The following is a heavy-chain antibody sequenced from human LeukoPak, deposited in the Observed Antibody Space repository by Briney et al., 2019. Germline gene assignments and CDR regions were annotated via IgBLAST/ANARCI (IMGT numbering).Heavy chain of an antibody. CDR1: GGSISTDAYY. D-gene: IGHD2-2*01. CDR2: IYYSGST. J-gene: IGHJ6*03. V-gene: IGHV4-39*07. Sequence: SETLSLTCTVSGGSISTDAYYWGWIRQPPGKGLEWIGSIYYSGSTNYNPSLKSRVTMSVDTSKNQFSLKLSSVTAADTAVYYCARSAKAGVVVSGAGDYYYYMDVWGKGTTVTVSS. CDR3: ARSAKAGVVVSGAGDYYYYMDV.